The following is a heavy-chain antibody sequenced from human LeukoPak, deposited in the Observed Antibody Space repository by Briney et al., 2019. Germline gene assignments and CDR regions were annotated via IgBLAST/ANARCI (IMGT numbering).Heavy chain of an antibody. CDR1: GGTFSSYA. CDR2: IIPIFGTA. Sequence: SVKVSCKASGGTFSSYAISWVRQAPGQGLEWMGRIIPIFGTANYAQKFQGRVTITTDESTSTAYMELSSLRSEDTALYYCATPLVGYDILTGWGQGTLVTVSS. J-gene: IGHJ4*02. CDR3: ATPLVGYDILTG. V-gene: IGHV1-69*05. D-gene: IGHD3-9*01.